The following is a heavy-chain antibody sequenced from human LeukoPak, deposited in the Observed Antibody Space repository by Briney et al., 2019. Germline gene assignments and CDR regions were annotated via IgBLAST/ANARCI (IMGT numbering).Heavy chain of an antibody. V-gene: IGHV1-69*05. CDR3: ARGSVDTAMAYYFDY. Sequence: EASVKVSCKASGGTFSSYAISWVRQAPGQGLEWMGRIIPIFGTANYAQKFQGRVTIPTDESTSTAYMELSSLRSEDTAVYYCARGSVDTAMAYYFDYWGQGTLVTVSS. CDR2: IIPIFGTA. CDR1: GGTFSSYA. D-gene: IGHD5-18*01. J-gene: IGHJ4*02.